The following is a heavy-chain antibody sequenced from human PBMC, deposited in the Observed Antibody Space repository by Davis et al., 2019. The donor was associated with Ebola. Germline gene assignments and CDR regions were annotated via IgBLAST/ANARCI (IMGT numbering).Heavy chain of an antibody. Sequence: GGSLRLSCAASGFTFSSYSMNWVRQAPGKGLEWVAFIRYDGSNKYYADSVKGRFTISRDNSKNTLYLQMNSLRAEDTAVYYCVKDPYSGSYYFDYWGQGTLVTVSS. CDR3: VKDPYSGSYYFDY. D-gene: IGHD1-26*01. V-gene: IGHV3-30*02. CDR2: IRYDGSNK. CDR1: GFTFSSYS. J-gene: IGHJ4*02.